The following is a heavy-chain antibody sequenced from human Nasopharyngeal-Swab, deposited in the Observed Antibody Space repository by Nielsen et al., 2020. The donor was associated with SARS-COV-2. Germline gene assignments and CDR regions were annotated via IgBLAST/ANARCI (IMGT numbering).Heavy chain of an antibody. CDR1: GFTFSSYV. V-gene: IGHV3-23*01. Sequence: GEPLKISCAASGFTFSSYVMSWVGQAPGKGLEWVSAISGSGGNTYYADSVRGRFTISRDNSKNTLYLQMNSLRAEDTAVYYCAKDQVEYCSGGSCYFGYWGQGTLVTVSS. CDR3: AKDQVEYCSGGSCYFGY. CDR2: ISGSGGNT. J-gene: IGHJ4*02. D-gene: IGHD2-15*01.